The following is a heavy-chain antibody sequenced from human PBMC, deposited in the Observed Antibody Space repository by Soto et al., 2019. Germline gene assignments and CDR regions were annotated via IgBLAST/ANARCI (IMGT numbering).Heavy chain of an antibody. D-gene: IGHD3-10*01. CDR1: GFTFSSHW. Sequence: EVQLVESGGGLLQPGGSLRLYCEASGFTFSSHWMHWVRQTPGKGLVWVSRVNFDGTTTNYADSVKGRLTISRDNAKNTVYLQMNSLRAEDTAVYYCARGGSGTYKPDNRGQGTLVTVSA. J-gene: IGHJ4*02. V-gene: IGHV3-74*01. CDR2: VNFDGTTT. CDR3: ARGGSGTYKPDN.